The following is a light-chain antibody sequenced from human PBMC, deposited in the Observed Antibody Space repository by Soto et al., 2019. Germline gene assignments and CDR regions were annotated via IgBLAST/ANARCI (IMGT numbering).Light chain of an antibody. V-gene: IGKV1-27*01. J-gene: IGKJ3*01. CDR3: QKYNSALFT. CDR1: QGISHY. CDR2: AAS. Sequence: DIQMTQSPSSLSASVGDRVTMTCRASQGISHYLAWYQQKPGKVPKLLIYAASTLQSGVPSRFSGSGSGTDFTLTISSLQPEDVATYYCQKYNSALFTFGPGTKVDIK.